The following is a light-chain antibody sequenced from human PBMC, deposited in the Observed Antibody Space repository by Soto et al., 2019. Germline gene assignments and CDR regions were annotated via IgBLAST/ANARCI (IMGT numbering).Light chain of an antibody. V-gene: IGLV1-44*01. CDR2: TNN. Sequence: QSVLTQPPSVSGTPGQRVTISCSGSSSNIGSKPINWYQHLPGTAPKLLIFTNNRRPSGVPDRFSGSKSGTSGSLAITGLQSDDEADYYCVTWDDSLKGPVFGGGTKLTVL. CDR3: VTWDDSLKGPV. J-gene: IGLJ3*02. CDR1: SSNIGSKP.